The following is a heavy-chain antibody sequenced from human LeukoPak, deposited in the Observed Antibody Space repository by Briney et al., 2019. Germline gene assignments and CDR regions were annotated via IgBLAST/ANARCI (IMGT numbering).Heavy chain of an antibody. CDR3: ARHSYSSSWYEPPPNDAFDI. J-gene: IGHJ3*02. V-gene: IGHV4-59*08. D-gene: IGHD6-13*01. Sequence: SETLSLTCSVSGGSISTYYWSWIRQPPGKGLEWIAYIYYTGSTYYNPSLKSRVTISVDTSKNQFSLKLSSVTAADTAVYYCARHSYSSSWYEPPPNDAFDIWGQGTMVTVSS. CDR2: IYYTGST. CDR1: GGSISTYY.